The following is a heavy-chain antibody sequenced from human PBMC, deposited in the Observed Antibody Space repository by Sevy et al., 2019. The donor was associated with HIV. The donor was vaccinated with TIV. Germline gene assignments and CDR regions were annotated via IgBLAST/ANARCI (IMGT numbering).Heavy chain of an antibody. D-gene: IGHD3-10*01. CDR2: IYYSGNT. V-gene: IGHV4-59*01. CDR1: GDSISGYY. CDR3: ARAYQYYYYGMDV. J-gene: IGHJ6*02. Sequence: SETLSLTCTVSGDSISGYYWSWIRQPPGKGLEWIGYIYYSGNTNYNPSLKSRVTISVDTSKNQFSLKPSSVTAADTAIYYCARAYQYYYYGMDVWGQGTTVTVSS.